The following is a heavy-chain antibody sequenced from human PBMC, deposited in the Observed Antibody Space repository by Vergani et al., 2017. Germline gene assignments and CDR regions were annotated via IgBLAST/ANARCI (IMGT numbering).Heavy chain of an antibody. V-gene: IGHV1-69*01. J-gene: IGHJ6*02. D-gene: IGHD4-23*01. CDR2: IIPIFGTA. CDR1: GGTFSSYA. CDR3: ARVGSTTTVVTPGGNYYYYGMDV. Sequence: QVQLVQSGAEVKKPGSSVKVSCKASGGTFSSYAISWVRQAPGQGLEWMGGIIPIFGTANYAQKFQGRVTITADESTSTAYMELSSLRSEDTAVYYCARVGSTTTVVTPGGNYYYYGMDVWGQGTTVTVSS.